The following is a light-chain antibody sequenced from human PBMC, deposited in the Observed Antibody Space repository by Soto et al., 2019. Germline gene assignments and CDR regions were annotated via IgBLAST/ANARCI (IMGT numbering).Light chain of an antibody. Sequence: QSVLAQPASVSGSAGQSVIISGSVTTRGVGGYNCVCWYQQHTAKAAKLLIYEGTLRPSGVSSSFSGSKSGNTASLTISGLQAEDEADYYCCSYASSSPYVFGTGRKVTVL. CDR1: TRGVGGYNC. V-gene: IGLV2-23*01. J-gene: IGLJ1*01. CDR3: CSYASSSPYV. CDR2: EGT.